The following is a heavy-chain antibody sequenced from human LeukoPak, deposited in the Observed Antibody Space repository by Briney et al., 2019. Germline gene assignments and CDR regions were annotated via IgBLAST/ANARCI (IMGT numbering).Heavy chain of an antibody. CDR1: GGSISSGGYY. CDR2: IYYSGST. V-gene: IGHV4-31*03. Sequence: SQTLSLNCTVSGGSISSGGYYWAWIRQDPGRGGEGIGYIYYSGSTYYHPSLQCRVTMSVDTSKHQFSLNLSSVTAAATALYYCARVTRGVITFDSCGHGALVTVSS. J-gene: IGHJ4*01. D-gene: IGHD3-10*01. CDR3: ARVTRGVITFDS.